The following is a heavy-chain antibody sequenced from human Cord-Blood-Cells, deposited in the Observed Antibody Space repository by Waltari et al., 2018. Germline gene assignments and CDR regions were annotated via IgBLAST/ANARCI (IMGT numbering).Heavy chain of an antibody. CDR1: GGSISSYY. CDR3: AREFFRGQLVPYDAFDI. D-gene: IGHD6-6*01. V-gene: IGHV4-4*07. CDR2: SYTSGST. Sequence: QVQLQESGPGLVKPSETLSLTCTVSGGSISSYYWSWIRQPAGKGLEWIGRSYTSGSTNYRHSLKSRVTMSVDTSKNQFSLKRSSVTAADTAVYYCAREFFRGQLVPYDAFDIWGQGTMVTVSS. J-gene: IGHJ3*02.